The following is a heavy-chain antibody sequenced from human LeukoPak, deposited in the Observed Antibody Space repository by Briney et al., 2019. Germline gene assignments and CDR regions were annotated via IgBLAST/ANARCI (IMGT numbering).Heavy chain of an antibody. CDR2: ISGSGGST. CDR1: GFSFSTYS. V-gene: IGHV3-23*01. Sequence: GGSLRLSCAASGFSFSTYSMNWVRQAPGKGLEWVSAISGSGGSTYYADSVKGRFTISRDNSKNTLYLQMNSLRAEDTAVYYCAKAPYGDYRTDFDYWGQGTLVTVSS. CDR3: AKAPYGDYRTDFDY. J-gene: IGHJ4*02. D-gene: IGHD4-17*01.